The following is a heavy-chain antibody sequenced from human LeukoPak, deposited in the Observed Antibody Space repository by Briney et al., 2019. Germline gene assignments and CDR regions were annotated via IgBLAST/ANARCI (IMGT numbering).Heavy chain of an antibody. V-gene: IGHV3-11*04. J-gene: IGHJ4*02. D-gene: IGHD5/OR15-5a*01. Sequence: DSVKGRFTISRDNAKDSLYLQMDSLRAVDTAVYYCARGRVWQNFDYWGQGALVTVSS. CDR3: ARGRVWQNFDY.